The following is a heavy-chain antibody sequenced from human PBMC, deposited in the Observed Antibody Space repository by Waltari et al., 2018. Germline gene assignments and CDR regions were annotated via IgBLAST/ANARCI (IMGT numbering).Heavy chain of an antibody. V-gene: IGHV3-64*01. Sequence: EVQLVESGGGLVQPGGSLRLSCAASGFTFSSYAMHWVRQAPGKGLEYVSAISSNGGSTYYANSVKGRFTISRDNSKNTLYLQMNNLRAEDTAVYYCARLDEGWYGSGGRMADYWGQGTLVTVSS. CDR2: ISSNGGST. CDR1: GFTFSSYA. CDR3: ARLDEGWYGSGGRMADY. J-gene: IGHJ4*02. D-gene: IGHD3-10*01.